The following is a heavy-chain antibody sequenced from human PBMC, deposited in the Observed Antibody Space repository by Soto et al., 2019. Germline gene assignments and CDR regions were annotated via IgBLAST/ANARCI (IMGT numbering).Heavy chain of an antibody. CDR3: ARTLRSGYSGYVYGYYYGMDV. CDR1: GGSFSGYY. Sequence: SETLSLTCAVYGGSFSGYYWSWIRQPPGKGLEWIGEINHSGSTNYNPSLKSRVTISVDTSKNQFSLKLSSVTAADTAVYYCARTLRSGYSGYVYGYYYGMDVWGQGTTVTVSS. CDR2: INHSGST. V-gene: IGHV4-34*01. D-gene: IGHD5-12*01. J-gene: IGHJ6*02.